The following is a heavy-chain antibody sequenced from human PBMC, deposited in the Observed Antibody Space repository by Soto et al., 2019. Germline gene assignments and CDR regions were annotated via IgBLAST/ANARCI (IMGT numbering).Heavy chain of an antibody. CDR3: SRGIDAYKGGRT. Sequence: QVQLHQWGARLLKPSETLSLTCAVFDESLSDYYYTWTRQPPGKGLEWIGEIHPSGSTHYNPSLTTRVTLSQDTSKKQFSLTLLSVTAADTAVYYCSRGIDAYKGGRTWGQGTLVTVSS. CDR2: IHPSGST. CDR1: DESLSDYY. J-gene: IGHJ5*02. D-gene: IGHD1-1*01. V-gene: IGHV4-34*01.